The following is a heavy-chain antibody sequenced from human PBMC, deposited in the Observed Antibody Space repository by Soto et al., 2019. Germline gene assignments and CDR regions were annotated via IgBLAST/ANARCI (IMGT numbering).Heavy chain of an antibody. CDR3: ARDLHYDFWSGYSGAFDI. CDR2: ISAYNGNT. CDR1: GYTFTSYG. Sequence: GASVKVSCKASGYTFTSYGISWVRQAPGQGLEWMGWISAYNGNTNYAQKLQGRVTMTTDTSTSTAYMELRSLRSDDTAVYYCARDLHYDFWSGYSGAFDIWGQGTMVTVSS. V-gene: IGHV1-18*01. J-gene: IGHJ3*02. D-gene: IGHD3-3*01.